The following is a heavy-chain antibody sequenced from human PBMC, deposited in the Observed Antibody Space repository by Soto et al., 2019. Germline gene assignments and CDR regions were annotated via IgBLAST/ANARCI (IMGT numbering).Heavy chain of an antibody. CDR3: ARVPDRYYYDSSGPTYHDAFDI. V-gene: IGHV1-18*04. CDR2: ISAYNGNT. D-gene: IGHD3-22*01. CDR1: GYTFTSYG. Sequence: ASVKVSCKASGYTFTSYGISWVRQAPGQGLEGMGWISAYNGNTNYAQKFQGRVTITADKSTSTAYMELSSLRSEDTAVYYCARVPDRYYYDSSGPTYHDAFDIWGQGTMVTVSS. J-gene: IGHJ3*02.